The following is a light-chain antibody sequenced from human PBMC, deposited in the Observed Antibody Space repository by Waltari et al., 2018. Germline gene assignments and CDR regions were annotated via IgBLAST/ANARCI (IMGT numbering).Light chain of an antibody. CDR2: AAS. V-gene: IGKV1-8*01. J-gene: IGKJ2*01. CDR1: QDISSY. Sequence: AIRMTQSPSSLSASTGDRVTITCRASQDISSYLDWYQQKPGKAPKLLIYAASTLQSGVPSRFSGSGSGTDFTLTIGCLQSEDFATYFCQHYYNYPYTFGQGTKLEIK. CDR3: QHYYNYPYT.